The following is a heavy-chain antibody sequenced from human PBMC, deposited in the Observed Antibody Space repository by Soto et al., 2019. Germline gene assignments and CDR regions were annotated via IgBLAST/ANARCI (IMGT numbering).Heavy chain of an antibody. CDR3: ARAKPACSSPSCYPMGGDY. V-gene: IGHV1-18*01. J-gene: IGHJ4*02. CDR1: GYTFINYG. CDR2: FSVYSGNT. D-gene: IGHD2-2*01. Sequence: QVQLVQSGAEVKKPGASVKVSCRASGYTFINYGISWMRQAPGQGLEWMGWFSVYSGNTNYAQNLQGRVTMAADTSTSTAYMELRSLRSDDTAVYYCARAKPACSSPSCYPMGGDYWGQGTLVTVSS.